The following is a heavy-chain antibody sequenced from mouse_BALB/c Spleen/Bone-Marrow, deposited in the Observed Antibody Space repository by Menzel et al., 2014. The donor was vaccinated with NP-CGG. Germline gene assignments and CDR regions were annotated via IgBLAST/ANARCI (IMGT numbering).Heavy chain of an antibody. J-gene: IGHJ4*01. CDR1: GFNIKDTY. Sequence: VQLQQSGAELVKPGASVTLSCTASGFNIKDTYMHWVKKRPEQGLERIGRIDPANGNTKYDPKFQGKATITADTSTNTVYLQLSSLTSDDTAVYYCARWEYYAMDYWGQGTSVTVS. CDR3: ARWEYYAMDY. V-gene: IGHV14-3*02. D-gene: IGHD4-1*01. CDR2: IDPANGNT.